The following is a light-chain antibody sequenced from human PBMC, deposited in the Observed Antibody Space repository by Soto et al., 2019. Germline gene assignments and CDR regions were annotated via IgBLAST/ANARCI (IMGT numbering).Light chain of an antibody. V-gene: IGLV2-14*01. CDR1: SSDVDVYNY. Sequence: QSALTQPASVSGSHGQSITISCTGTSSDVDVYNYVSWYQHHPGKAPKVVIYEVSNRPSGVSNRFSASKSGNTASLTISGLQAEDEADYYCASYTAINTWVFGGGTKLTVL. CDR2: EVS. CDR3: ASYTAINTWV. J-gene: IGLJ3*02.